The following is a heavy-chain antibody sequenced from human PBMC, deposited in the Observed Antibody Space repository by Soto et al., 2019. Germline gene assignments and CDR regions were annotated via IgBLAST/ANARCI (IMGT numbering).Heavy chain of an antibody. V-gene: IGHV1-8*01. CDR2: MNPNSGHT. J-gene: IGHJ5*02. CDR3: ASDMSTT. CDR1: GYTFTSHD. D-gene: IGHD2-2*01. Sequence: QVQLVQSGAEVKKPGASVKVSCKASGYTFTSHDINWMRQTTGQGLEWMGWMNPNSGHTNSAQKFQGRVTMTRDTSIITAYMELTNLRSEDTAIYYCASDMSTTWGQGTLVTVSS.